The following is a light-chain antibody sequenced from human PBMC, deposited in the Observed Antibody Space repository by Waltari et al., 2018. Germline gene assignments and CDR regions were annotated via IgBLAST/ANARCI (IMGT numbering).Light chain of an antibody. CDR1: NIESKR. V-gene: IGLV3-21*01. Sequence: SYVLTQPPSVSVAPGETARIPCGGHNIESKRVHWYRQRPGQAPLLVISYDSDRPSGIPERFSGSNSGNTATLTISRVEAGDEADYYCQVWDANTDPGVFGTGTEVTVL. J-gene: IGLJ1*01. CDR2: YDS. CDR3: QVWDANTDPGV.